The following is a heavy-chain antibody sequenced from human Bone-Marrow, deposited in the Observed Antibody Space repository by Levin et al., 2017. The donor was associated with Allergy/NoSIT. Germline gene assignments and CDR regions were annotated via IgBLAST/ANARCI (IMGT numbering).Heavy chain of an antibody. CDR1: GFTFSSYG. Sequence: PGGSLRLSCAASGFTFSSYGMHWVRQAPGKGLEWVAVISYDGSNKYYADSVKGRFTISRDNSKNTLYLQMNSLRAEDTAVYYCAKDRLREGYDYWGQGTLVTVSS. J-gene: IGHJ4*02. CDR2: ISYDGSNK. D-gene: IGHD4-17*01. CDR3: AKDRLREGYDY. V-gene: IGHV3-30*18.